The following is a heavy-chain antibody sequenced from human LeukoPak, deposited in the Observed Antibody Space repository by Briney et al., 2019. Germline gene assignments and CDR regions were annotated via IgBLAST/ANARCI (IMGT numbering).Heavy chain of an antibody. J-gene: IGHJ5*02. V-gene: IGHV1-3*01. CDR3: ARFYYGSGTLAP. CDR2: INAGNGNT. CDR1: GYTFTSYG. D-gene: IGHD3-10*01. Sequence: ASVKVSCKASGYTFTSYGISWVRQAPGQRLEWMGWINAGNGNTKYSQKFQGRVTITRDTSASTAYMELSSLRSEDTAVYYCARFYYGSGTLAPWGQGTLVTVSS.